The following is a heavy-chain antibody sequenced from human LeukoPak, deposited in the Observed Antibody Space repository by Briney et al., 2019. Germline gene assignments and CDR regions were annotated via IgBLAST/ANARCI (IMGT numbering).Heavy chain of an antibody. CDR1: GFTVSSNY. CDR3: ARDSSGYYLPAFDI. J-gene: IGHJ3*02. CDR2: IYSGGST. D-gene: IGHD3-22*01. Sequence: PGGSLRLSCAASGFTVSSNYMSWVRQAPGKGLEWVSVIYSGGSTYYAGSVKGRFTISRDNSKNTLYLQMNSLRAEDTAVYYCARDSSGYYLPAFDIWGQGTMVTVSS. V-gene: IGHV3-53*01.